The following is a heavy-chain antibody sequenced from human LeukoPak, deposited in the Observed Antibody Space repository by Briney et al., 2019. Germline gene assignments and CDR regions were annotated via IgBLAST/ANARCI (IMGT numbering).Heavy chain of an antibody. D-gene: IGHD6-13*01. J-gene: IGHJ4*02. CDR3: ARDPGNWYSDY. CDR2: IHTTGTT. Sequence: SETLSLTCTVSGGSISSYYWTWIRQPAGKGLEWIGRIHTTGTTNYNPSLRSRVTMSVDTSKNQFSLKLGSVTAADTAVYYCARDPGNWYSDYWGQGTLVTVSS. CDR1: GGSISSYY. V-gene: IGHV4-4*07.